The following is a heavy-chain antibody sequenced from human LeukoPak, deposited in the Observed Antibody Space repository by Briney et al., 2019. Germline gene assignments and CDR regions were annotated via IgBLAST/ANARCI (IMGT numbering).Heavy chain of an antibody. CDR2: IYHSGST. J-gene: IGHJ4*02. Sequence: SETLSLTCTVSGYSISSGYYWGWIRQPPGKGLEWIGSIYHSGSTYYNPSLKSRVTISVDTSKNQFSLKLSSVTAADTAVYYCARDLGLGTAMVYYFDDWGQGTLVTVSS. D-gene: IGHD5-18*01. V-gene: IGHV4-38-2*02. CDR1: GYSISSGYY. CDR3: ARDLGLGTAMVYYFDD.